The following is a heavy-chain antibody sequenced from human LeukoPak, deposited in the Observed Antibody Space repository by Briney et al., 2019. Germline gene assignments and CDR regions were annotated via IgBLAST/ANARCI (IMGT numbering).Heavy chain of an antibody. Sequence: SETLSLTCTVSGGSISSNYWSWIRQPPGKGLEWIGDIYDSGSTNYNPSLNSRATISEDMSKNQFSLKVRSVTAADTAVYYVAQSTGGWSNFYHSGPGILVTVSS. D-gene: IGHD6-19*01. CDR3: AQSTGGWSNFYH. CDR2: IYDSGST. V-gene: IGHV4-59*01. CDR1: GGSISSNY. J-gene: IGHJ4*02.